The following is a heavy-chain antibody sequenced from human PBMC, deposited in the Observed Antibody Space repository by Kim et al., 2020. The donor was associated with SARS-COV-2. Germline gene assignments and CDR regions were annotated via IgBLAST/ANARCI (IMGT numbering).Heavy chain of an antibody. CDR2: IYYSGST. CDR1: GGSISSGGYY. CDR3: ARVQPTVTTYAFDI. V-gene: IGHV4-31*03. J-gene: IGHJ3*02. Sequence: SETLSLTCTVSGGSISSGGYYWSWIRQHPGKGLEWIGYIYYSGSTYYNPSLKSRVTISVDTSKNQFSLKLSSVTAADTAVYYCARVQPTVTTYAFDIWGQGTMVTVSS. D-gene: IGHD4-17*01.